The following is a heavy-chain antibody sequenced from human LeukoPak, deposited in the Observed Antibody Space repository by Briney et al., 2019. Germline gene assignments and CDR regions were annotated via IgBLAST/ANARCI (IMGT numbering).Heavy chain of an antibody. CDR2: ICGSGENT. CDR1: GVTFSNYA. CDR3: AKDQTFLGSYFDD. J-gene: IGHJ4*02. D-gene: IGHD1-26*01. Sequence: GGSLRLSCAASGVTFSNYATGWVRQAPGKGLEWVSPICGSGENTYYADSVKGRFTISKLNSKNTLHLQMCSLRAQDTAAYYCAKDQTFLGSYFDDWGQGILVTVSS. V-gene: IGHV3-23*01.